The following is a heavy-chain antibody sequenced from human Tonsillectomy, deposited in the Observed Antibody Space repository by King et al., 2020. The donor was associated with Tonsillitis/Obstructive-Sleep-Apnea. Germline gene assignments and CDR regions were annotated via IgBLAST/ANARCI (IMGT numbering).Heavy chain of an antibody. J-gene: IGHJ2*01. CDR2: IYYSGST. Sequence: QLQESGPGLVKPSETLSLTCTVSGGSISSYYWSWIRQPPGKGLEWIGYIYYSGSTNYNPSLKSRVTISVDTSKNQFSLKLSSVTAADTAVYYCARGDFDDSFYWYFDLWGRGTLVTVSS. CDR3: ARGDFDDSFYWYFDL. V-gene: IGHV4-59*01. D-gene: IGHD3-9*01. CDR1: GGSISSYY.